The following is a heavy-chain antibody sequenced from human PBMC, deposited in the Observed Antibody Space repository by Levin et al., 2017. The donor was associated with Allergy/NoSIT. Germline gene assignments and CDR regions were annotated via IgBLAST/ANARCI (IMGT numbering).Heavy chain of an antibody. V-gene: IGHV3-23*01. J-gene: IGHJ4*02. CDR2: ISDTGVST. D-gene: IGHD6-6*01. Sequence: GGSLRLSCVVSGFTFSSYAVSWVRQAPGKGLEWVSSISDTGVSTYDADSVKGRFTVSRDNSKNTLYLQITSLRAEDTAVYYCAKGSFNTAWSQFDSWGQGTLVTVSS. CDR3: AKGSFNTAWSQFDS. CDR1: GFTFSSYA.